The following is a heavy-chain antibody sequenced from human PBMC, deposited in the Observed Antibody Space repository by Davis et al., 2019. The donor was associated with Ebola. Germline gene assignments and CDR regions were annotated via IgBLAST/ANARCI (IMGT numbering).Heavy chain of an antibody. CDR1: GFTFSSYA. J-gene: IGHJ4*02. CDR2: ISGSGANT. D-gene: IGHD6-6*01. Sequence: GESLKISCAASGFTFSSYAMSWVRQAPGKGLEWVSAISGSGANTYYADSVKGRFTISRDNSKNTLYLQMNSLRAEDTAVYYCAKGGSSSGRGGYFDYWGQGTLVTVSS. CDR3: AKGGSSSGRGGYFDY. V-gene: IGHV3-23*01.